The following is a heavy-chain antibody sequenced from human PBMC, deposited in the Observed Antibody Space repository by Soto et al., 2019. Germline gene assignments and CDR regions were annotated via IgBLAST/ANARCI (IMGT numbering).Heavy chain of an antibody. D-gene: IGHD6-6*01. CDR1: GDSVSSDTAA. CDR3: AKEFSSSASDDYYYYGMDV. CDR2: TYYRSQWYN. Sequence: QVQLQQSGPGLVRPSQTLSLTCAISGDSVSSDTAAWHWIRQSPSRGLEWLGRTYYRSQWYNDYTLSVKSRITITPDTSKNQFSLQLNSVTPDDTAVYYCAKEFSSSASDDYYYYGMDVWGQGTTVTVSS. J-gene: IGHJ6*02. V-gene: IGHV6-1*01.